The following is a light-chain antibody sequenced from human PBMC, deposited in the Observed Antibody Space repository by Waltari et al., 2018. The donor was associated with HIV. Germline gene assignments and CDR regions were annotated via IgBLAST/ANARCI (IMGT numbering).Light chain of an antibody. CDR3: SSYGDSLRVL. J-gene: IGLJ3*02. Sequence: QSALTQPPSASGSLGQSVTISCTGSSSDIGAYDSVSWFQQHPRSAPKLLLCEVTRLPSSVSDRFSGSRSGSTAFLTVAGLQPDDEATYFCSSYGDSLRVLFGGGTNVTVL. V-gene: IGLV2-8*01. CDR1: SSDIGAYDS. CDR2: EVT.